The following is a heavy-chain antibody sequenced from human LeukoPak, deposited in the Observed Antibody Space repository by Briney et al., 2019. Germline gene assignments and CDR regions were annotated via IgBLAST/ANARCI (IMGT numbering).Heavy chain of an antibody. D-gene: IGHD3-3*01. CDR3: ARGRFPSVYGMDV. V-gene: IGHV3-33*01. Sequence: GGSLRLSCAASGFTFSSYGMHWVRQAPGKGLEWVAVIWYDGSNKYYADSVKGRFTISRDNSKNTLYLQMNSLRAEDTAVYYCARGRFPSVYGMDVWGQGTRVTVSS. CDR2: IWYDGSNK. J-gene: IGHJ6*02. CDR1: GFTFSSYG.